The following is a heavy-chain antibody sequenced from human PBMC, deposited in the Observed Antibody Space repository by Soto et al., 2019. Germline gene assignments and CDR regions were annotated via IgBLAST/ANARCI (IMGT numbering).Heavy chain of an antibody. V-gene: IGHV3-21*01. D-gene: IGHD1-26*01. CDR1: GFTFSSYS. Sequence: GGSLRLSCAASGFTFSSYSMNWVRQAPGKGVEWVSSISTSSSYLYYADSAKGRVTISRDNAKNSLYLQMNSLRAEDTAVYYCARDLGSPGHYWGQGTRLTVSS. CDR2: ISTSSSYL. J-gene: IGHJ4*02. CDR3: ARDLGSPGHY.